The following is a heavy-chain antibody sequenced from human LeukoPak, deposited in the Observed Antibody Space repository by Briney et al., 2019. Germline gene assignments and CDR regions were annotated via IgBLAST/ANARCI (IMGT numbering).Heavy chain of an antibody. CDR2: IYYSGST. D-gene: IGHD4-17*01. J-gene: IGHJ4*02. CDR3: ATGYGDSYFDY. CDR1: GGSISSYY. Sequence: TPSETLSLTCTVSGGSISSYYWSWIRQPPGKGLEWIGYIYYSGSTNYNPSLKSRVTISVDTSKNQFSLKLSSVTAADTAVYYCATGYGDSYFDYWGQGTLVTVSS. V-gene: IGHV4-59*01.